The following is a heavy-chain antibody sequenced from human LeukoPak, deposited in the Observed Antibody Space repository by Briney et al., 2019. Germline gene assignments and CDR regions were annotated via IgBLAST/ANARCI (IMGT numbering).Heavy chain of an antibody. D-gene: IGHD5-18*01. V-gene: IGHV3-66*01. CDR1: GLTVSGSY. CDR3: ARAVRGYSFGSTPTLTFFDY. CDR2: IYTGGST. J-gene: IGHJ4*02. Sequence: GGSLRLSCVASGLTVSGSYMAWVRQPPGKGLEWVSVIYTGGSTYHADSVKGRFTISRDNSKNTVFLQIISLTAEDTAVYYCARAVRGYSFGSTPTLTFFDYWGQGTLVTVSS.